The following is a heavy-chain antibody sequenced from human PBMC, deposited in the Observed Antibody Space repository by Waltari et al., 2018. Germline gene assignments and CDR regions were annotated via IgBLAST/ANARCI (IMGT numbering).Heavy chain of an antibody. V-gene: IGHV3-43*01. D-gene: IGHD3-16*01. Sequence: EVQLVESGGVVVQPGGSLRLLCAASGFILDDYTMHWVRQAPGKGLEWVSLISWDGGRTYYADSVKGRFTISRDNSKNSLYLQMNSLRTEDTALYYCAKDIGSVDYYYGMDVWGQGTTVTVSS. J-gene: IGHJ6*02. CDR2: ISWDGGRT. CDR3: AKDIGSVDYYYGMDV. CDR1: GFILDDYT.